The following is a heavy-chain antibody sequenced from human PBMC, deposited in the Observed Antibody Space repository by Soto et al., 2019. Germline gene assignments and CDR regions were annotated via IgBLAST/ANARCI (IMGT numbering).Heavy chain of an antibody. CDR3: TTFPTFGELRGTFDY. V-gene: IGHV1-58*01. D-gene: IGHD3-10*01. CDR1: GFTFTSPA. CDR2: IVVGSGNT. J-gene: IGHJ4*02. Sequence: ASVKVSCKASGFTFTSPAVQWVRQARGQRLEWIGWIVVGSGNTNYAQKFQERVTITRDMSTSTAYMELSSLRSEDTAVYYCTTFPTFGELRGTFDYWGQGTRVTSPQ.